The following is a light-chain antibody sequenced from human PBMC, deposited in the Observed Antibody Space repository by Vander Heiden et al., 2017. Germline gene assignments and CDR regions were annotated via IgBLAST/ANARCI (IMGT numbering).Light chain of an antibody. CDR1: TGAVTSGHY. J-gene: IGLJ1*01. V-gene: IGLV7-46*01. CDR2: DTS. CDR3: ILADRGVYV. Sequence: QAVVTQEPSLTVSPGGTVPLTCVSSTGAVTSGHYPYWFQQKPGQAPRTLSYDTSNKQSWTPARCTGSRSGSKAALTRSGAQPEDEAEYFCILADRGVYVFGTGTKGTGL.